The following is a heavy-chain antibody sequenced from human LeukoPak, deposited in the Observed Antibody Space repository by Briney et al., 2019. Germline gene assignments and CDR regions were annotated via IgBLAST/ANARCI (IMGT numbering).Heavy chain of an antibody. CDR1: GFPFSSYA. J-gene: IGHJ4*02. Sequence: GGSLRLSCAASGFPFSSYAMPWVRQAPGKGLEWVAVISYDGSNKYYADSVKRRFPISRDNSKNTLYLQMNSWRAEDTAVYYCARDGGTYYYGSGIFDYWGQGTLVTVSS. D-gene: IGHD3-10*01. CDR2: ISYDGSNK. V-gene: IGHV3-30*04. CDR3: ARDGGTYYYGSGIFDY.